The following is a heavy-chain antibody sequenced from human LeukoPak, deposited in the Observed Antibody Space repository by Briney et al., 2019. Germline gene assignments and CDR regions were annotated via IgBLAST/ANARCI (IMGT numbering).Heavy chain of an antibody. D-gene: IGHD7-27*01. CDR3: ARVGTGAAFDI. Sequence: GGSLRLSCAASGFTFSSYEMNWVRQAPGKGLEWVSSISSSSSYIYYADSVKGRFTISRDNAKNSLYLQMNSLRAEDTAVYYCARVGTGAAFDIWGQGTMVTVPS. CDR2: ISSSSSYI. J-gene: IGHJ3*02. V-gene: IGHV3-21*01. CDR1: GFTFSSYE.